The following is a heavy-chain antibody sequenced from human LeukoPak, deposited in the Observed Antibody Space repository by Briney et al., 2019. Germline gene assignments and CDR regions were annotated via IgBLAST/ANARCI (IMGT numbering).Heavy chain of an antibody. D-gene: IGHD1-1*01. Sequence: SETLSLTCTVSGVSIIIGDYYWGWIRQPPGGGLEWIGSIFYTGTTYYNPSLKSRVTMSVDTSKNQFSLRLTSVTAADTAVYYCARDRGYTTGFDRDFWGQGTLVTVSS. J-gene: IGHJ4*02. V-gene: IGHV4-39*07. CDR2: IFYTGTT. CDR1: GVSIIIGDYY. CDR3: ARDRGYTTGFDRDF.